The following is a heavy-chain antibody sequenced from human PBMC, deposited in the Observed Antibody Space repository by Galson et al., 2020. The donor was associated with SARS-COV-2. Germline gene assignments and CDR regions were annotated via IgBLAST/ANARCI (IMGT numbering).Heavy chain of an antibody. J-gene: IGHJ4*02. CDR2: INPSGDIS. V-gene: IGHV1-46*04. CDR1: GYTFISFY. CDR3: AREWGDINSSVFDY. Sequence: ASVKVSCKASGYTFISFYIHWVRQAPGQGPEWMGVINPSGDISSYAQKLRGRVTVTRDMSTQTVYMELSSLTTEDTAVYYCAREWGDINSSVFDYWGQGSLVVVSS. D-gene: IGHD2-21*01.